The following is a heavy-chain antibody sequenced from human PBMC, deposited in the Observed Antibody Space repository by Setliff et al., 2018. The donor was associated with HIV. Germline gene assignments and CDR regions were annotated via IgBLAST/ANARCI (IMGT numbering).Heavy chain of an antibody. CDR1: GGSIRSYY. V-gene: IGHV4-59*12. CDR3: AGHHRG. D-gene: IGHD3-10*01. Sequence: PSETLSLTCIVSGGSIRSYYWSWIRQSPGKGLEWIGYVYYSGSTKYSPSLKSRVSISLDPSTKQVSLRLTSVTAEDTAVYYCAGHHRGWGQGTLVTVSS. J-gene: IGHJ4*02. CDR2: VYYSGST.